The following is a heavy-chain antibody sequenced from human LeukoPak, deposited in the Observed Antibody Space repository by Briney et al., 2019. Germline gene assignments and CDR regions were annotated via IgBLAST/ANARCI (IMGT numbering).Heavy chain of an antibody. Sequence: PGGSLRLSCAASGFTFSDYYMSWIRQAPGKGLEWIGSIYHSGSTYYNPSLKSRVTISVDTSKNQFSLKLSSVTAADTAVYYCARVKGGTMVRGVRWGQGTLVTVSS. CDR3: ARVKGGTMVRGVR. J-gene: IGHJ1*01. CDR1: GFTFSDYY. CDR2: IYHSGST. V-gene: IGHV4-38-2*01. D-gene: IGHD3-10*01.